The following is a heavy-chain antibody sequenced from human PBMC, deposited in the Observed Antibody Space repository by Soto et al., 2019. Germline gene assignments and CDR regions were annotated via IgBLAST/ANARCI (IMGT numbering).Heavy chain of an antibody. D-gene: IGHD1-26*01. CDR2: IYYSGST. Sequence: SETLSLTCTVSCGSVSSGSYYWSWIRQPPGKGLEWIGYIYYSGSTNYNPSLKSRVTISVDTSKNQFSLKLSSVTAADTAVYYCARDYRGSRTFDYWGQGTLVTVSS. CDR3: ARDYRGSRTFDY. CDR1: CGSVSSGSYY. V-gene: IGHV4-61*01. J-gene: IGHJ4*02.